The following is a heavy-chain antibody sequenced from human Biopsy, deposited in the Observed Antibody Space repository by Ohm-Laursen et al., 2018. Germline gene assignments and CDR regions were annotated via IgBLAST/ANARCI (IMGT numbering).Heavy chain of an antibody. J-gene: IGHJ6*02. CDR1: GFSLSARGMC. CDR3: ARTLIAIFSAGLVYRHRRHLQGMDV. D-gene: IGHD6-13*01. Sequence: TQTLTLTCDFSGFSLSARGMCVSWIRQPPGKALEWLARIDWDDYKDYSVSLKGRLTISKATSENQVVLTMTNTDPADTGTYFCARTLIAIFSAGLVYRHRRHLQGMDVWGQGTAVTVS. V-gene: IGHV2-70*11. CDR2: IDWDDYK.